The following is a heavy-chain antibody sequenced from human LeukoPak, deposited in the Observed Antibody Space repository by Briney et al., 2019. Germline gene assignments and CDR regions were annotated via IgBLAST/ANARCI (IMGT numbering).Heavy chain of an antibody. J-gene: IGHJ4*02. CDR2: ISSSSSYT. D-gene: IGHD6-6*01. V-gene: IGHV3-21*05. CDR3: ARGRELEDDY. CDR1: GFTFSNYA. Sequence: NSGGSLRLSCAASGFTFSNYAMHWVRQAPGKGLEWVSYISSSSSYTNYADSVKGRFTISRDNAKNSLYLQMNSLRAEDTAVYYCARGRELEDDYWGQGTLVTVSS.